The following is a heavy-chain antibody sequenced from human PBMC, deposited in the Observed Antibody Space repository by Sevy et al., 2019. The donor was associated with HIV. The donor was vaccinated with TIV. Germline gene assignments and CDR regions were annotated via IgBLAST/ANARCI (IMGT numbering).Heavy chain of an antibody. J-gene: IGHJ4*02. D-gene: IGHD6-19*01. CDR2: ISYDGSSH. V-gene: IGHV3-30-3*01. CDR3: ARDAGYSTDWYPSDY. CDR1: EFMFSTYA. Sequence: RSLRLSCAASEFMFSTYAMHWVRQAPGKGLEWVAVISYDGSSHYYADSVKGRFTISRDNSKNTLFLQMNSLRLEDTAFYYCARDAGYSTDWYPSDYWGQGTLVTVSS.